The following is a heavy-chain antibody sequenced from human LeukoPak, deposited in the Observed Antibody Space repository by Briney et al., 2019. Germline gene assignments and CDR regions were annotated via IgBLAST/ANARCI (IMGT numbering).Heavy chain of an antibody. CDR1: GFTFDDYA. CDR2: ISWNSGSV. Sequence: GGSLRLSCAASGFTFDDYAMHWVRQAPGKGLEWVSYISWNSGSVVYADSVKGRFTISRGNAKNSLYLQMNSLRADDTALYYCAKDATYNSGWTDYWGQGTLVTVSS. J-gene: IGHJ4*02. V-gene: IGHV3-9*01. CDR3: AKDATYNSGWTDY. D-gene: IGHD6-19*01.